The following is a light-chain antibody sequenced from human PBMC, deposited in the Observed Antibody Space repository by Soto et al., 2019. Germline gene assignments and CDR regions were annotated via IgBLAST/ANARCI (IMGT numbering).Light chain of an antibody. Sequence: DIQMTQSPSTLSASIGDRVTITCRASQSIDSWLAWYQQKPGKAPKPLIYKASSLQTGVPSRFSGSGSGTEFTLTISSLQPDDFATDYCQHYNSYSRTFGQGTKV. J-gene: IGKJ1*01. CDR2: KAS. V-gene: IGKV1-5*03. CDR1: QSIDSW. CDR3: QHYNSYSRT.